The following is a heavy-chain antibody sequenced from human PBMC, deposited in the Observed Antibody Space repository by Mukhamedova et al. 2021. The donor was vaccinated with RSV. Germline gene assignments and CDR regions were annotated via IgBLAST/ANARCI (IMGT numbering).Heavy chain of an antibody. J-gene: IGHJ4*02. CDR3: ARDLGGYFDY. CDR2: ISSSSSYI. V-gene: IGHV3-21*01. Sequence: GPEWVSSISSSSSYIYYADSVKGRFTISRDNAKNSLYLQMNSLRAEDTAVYYCARDLGGYFDYWGQGTLVTVSS.